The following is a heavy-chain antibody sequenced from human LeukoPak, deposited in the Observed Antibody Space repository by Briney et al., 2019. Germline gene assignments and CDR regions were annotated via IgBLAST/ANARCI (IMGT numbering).Heavy chain of an antibody. Sequence: GGSLRLSCAASGFTFSTFGMHWVRQAPGKGLEWVAVISYDGSNKYYADSAKGRFTISRDNSKNTLYLQMNSLRAEDTAVYYCARGYGSSYYYGMDVWGQGTTVTVSS. D-gene: IGHD5-18*01. CDR1: GFTFSTFG. J-gene: IGHJ6*02. V-gene: IGHV3-30*03. CDR3: ARGYGSSYYYGMDV. CDR2: ISYDGSNK.